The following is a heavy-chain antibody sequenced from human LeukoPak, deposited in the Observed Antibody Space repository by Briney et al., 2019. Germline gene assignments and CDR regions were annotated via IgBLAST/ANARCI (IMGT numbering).Heavy chain of an antibody. CDR2: IHQDGSEQ. V-gene: IGHV3-7*01. J-gene: IGHJ4*02. D-gene: IGHD6-6*01. CDR3: SNGVYSSSY. CDR1: GFTFTHYW. Sequence: PGGSLRLSCAASGFTFTHYWMCWVRQAPGKGLERVANIHQDGSEQFYLGSVEGRFTISRDNAKSSLYLQMDNLRAEDTAVYYCSNGVYSSSYWGRGTLVTVSS.